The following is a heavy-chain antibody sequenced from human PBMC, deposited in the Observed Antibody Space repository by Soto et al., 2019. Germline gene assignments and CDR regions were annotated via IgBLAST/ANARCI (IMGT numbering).Heavy chain of an antibody. CDR3: AREMMVRGAPRYYYYGMDV. CDR1: GFTFCSYA. Sequence: GGSLRLSCAASGFTFCSYAMHWVRQAPGKGLEWVAVISYDGSNKYYADSVKGRFTISRDNSKNTLYLQMNSLRAEDTAVYYCAREMMVRGAPRYYYYGMDVWGQGTTVTVSS. CDR2: ISYDGSNK. J-gene: IGHJ6*02. D-gene: IGHD3-10*01. V-gene: IGHV3-30-3*01.